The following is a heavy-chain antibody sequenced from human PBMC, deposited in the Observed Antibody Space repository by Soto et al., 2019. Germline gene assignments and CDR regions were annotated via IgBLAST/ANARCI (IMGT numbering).Heavy chain of an antibody. Sequence: QVQLVQSGAEVKKPGSSVKVSCKASGGTFSSYAISWVRQAPGQGLEWMGGIIPIFGTANYAQKFQGRVTITADEAESRAYMELSSVRSEDTAVYYCASAGAGSRYFDLWGRGTLVTVSS. CDR3: ASAGAGSRYFDL. CDR2: IIPIFGTA. CDR1: GGTFSSYA. D-gene: IGHD3-10*01. J-gene: IGHJ2*01. V-gene: IGHV1-69*12.